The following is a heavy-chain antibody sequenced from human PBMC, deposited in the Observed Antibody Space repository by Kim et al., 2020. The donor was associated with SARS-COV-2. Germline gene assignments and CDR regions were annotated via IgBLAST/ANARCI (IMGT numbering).Heavy chain of an antibody. D-gene: IGHD2-15*01. V-gene: IGHV1-24*01. Sequence: ASVKVSCKVSGYTLTELSMHWVRQAPGKGLEWMGGFDPEDGETIYAQKFQGRVTMTEDTSTDTAYMELSSLRSEDTAVYYCATDKRTRYCSGGSCYLGDYYSYGMDVWGQGTTVTVSS. J-gene: IGHJ6*02. CDR1: GYTLTELS. CDR3: ATDKRTRYCSGGSCYLGDYYSYGMDV. CDR2: FDPEDGET.